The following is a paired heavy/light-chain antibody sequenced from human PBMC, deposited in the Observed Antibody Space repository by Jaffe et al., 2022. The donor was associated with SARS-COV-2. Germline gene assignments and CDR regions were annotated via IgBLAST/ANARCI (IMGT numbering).Light chain of an antibody. J-gene: IGKJ2*01. V-gene: IGKV1-39*01. Sequence: DIQMTQSPSSLSASVGDRVTITCRASQSISSYLNWYQQKAGKAPKLLIYAASTLQSGVPSRFSGSGSGTDFTLTISSLQPEDFSTYYCEQSYSVPYTFGQGTKLEIK. CDR2: AAS. CDR1: QSISSY. CDR3: EQSYSVPYT.
Heavy chain of an antibody. CDR3: ARGEEHAFDI. Sequence: QLQLVQSGAEVKKPGASVNVSCKASGYTFPRYYMHWVRQAPGQGLEWMGTINPTDGSTTSAQRFQGRVTMTRDTSTSTVYMELSSLRSEDTAVYYCARGEEHAFDIWGQGTMVTVSS. CDR1: GYTFPRYY. J-gene: IGHJ3*02. CDR2: INPTDGST. V-gene: IGHV1-46*01.